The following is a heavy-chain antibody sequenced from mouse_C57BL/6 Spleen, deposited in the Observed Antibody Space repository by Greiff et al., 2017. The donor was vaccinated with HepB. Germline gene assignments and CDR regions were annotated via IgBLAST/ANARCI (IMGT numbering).Heavy chain of an antibody. J-gene: IGHJ4*01. V-gene: IGHV1-76*01. Sequence: QLVESGAELVRPGASVKLSCKASGYTFTDYYINWVKQRPGQGLEWIARIYPGSGNTYYNEKFKGKATLTAEKSSSTAYMQLSSLTSEDSAVYFCAREGNYGGVDYWGQGTSVTVSS. CDR2: IYPGSGNT. D-gene: IGHD2-1*01. CDR3: AREGNYGGVDY. CDR1: GYTFTDYY.